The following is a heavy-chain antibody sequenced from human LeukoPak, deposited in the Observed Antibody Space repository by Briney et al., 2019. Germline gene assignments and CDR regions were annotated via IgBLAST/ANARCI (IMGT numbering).Heavy chain of an antibody. D-gene: IGHD3-22*01. CDR1: GFTFSSYA. CDR2: ISGSGGST. Sequence: GSLILSCAASGFTFSSYAMSWVRPAPGKGLEWVSAISGSGGSTYYADSVKGRFTISRDNSKNTLYLQMNSLRAEDTAVYYCAKDHYYDSSGYPVYYFDYWGQGTLVTVSS. V-gene: IGHV3-23*01. CDR3: AKDHYYDSSGYPVYYFDY. J-gene: IGHJ4*02.